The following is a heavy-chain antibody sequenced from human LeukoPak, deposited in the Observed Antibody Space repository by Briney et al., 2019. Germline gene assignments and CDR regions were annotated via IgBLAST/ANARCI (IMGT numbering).Heavy chain of an antibody. D-gene: IGHD5-12*01. V-gene: IGHV1-2*02. CDR1: GYTFTSYD. CDR2: INPNSGGT. J-gene: IGHJ5*02. Sequence: ASVKVSCKASGYTFTSYDINWVRQAPGQGLEWMGWINPNSGGTNYAQKFQGRVTMTRGTSISTAYMELSRLRSDDTAVYYCARQRLRGYSGYGAWGQGTPVTVSS. CDR3: ARQRLRGYSGYGA.